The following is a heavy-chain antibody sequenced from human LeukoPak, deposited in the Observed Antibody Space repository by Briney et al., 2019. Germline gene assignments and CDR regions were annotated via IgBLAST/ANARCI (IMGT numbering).Heavy chain of an antibody. Sequence: GASVKVSCKASGYTFTSYGISWVRQAPGQGLEWMGWISAYNGNTNYAQKLQGRVTMTTDTSTSTACMELRSLRSDDTAVYYCARDHVTPLPHIWFGESCFDYWGQGTLVTVSS. J-gene: IGHJ4*02. D-gene: IGHD3-10*01. CDR1: GYTFTSYG. CDR3: ARDHVTPLPHIWFGESCFDY. V-gene: IGHV1-18*01. CDR2: ISAYNGNT.